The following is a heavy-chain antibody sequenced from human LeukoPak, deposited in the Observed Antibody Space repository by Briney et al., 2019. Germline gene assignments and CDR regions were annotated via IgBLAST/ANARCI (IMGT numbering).Heavy chain of an antibody. Sequence: GGSLRLSCAASGFTFNNHAMSWVRQAPGKGLEWVSTISGSGGNTYYADSVKGRFTISRDNSKSTLYLQMNSLRAEDTAVYYCAKGLSRYSSSSVDYCGHGTLVTVSS. V-gene: IGHV3-23*01. J-gene: IGHJ4*01. CDR1: GFTFNNHA. D-gene: IGHD6-6*01. CDR2: ISGSGGNT. CDR3: AKGLSRYSSSSVDY.